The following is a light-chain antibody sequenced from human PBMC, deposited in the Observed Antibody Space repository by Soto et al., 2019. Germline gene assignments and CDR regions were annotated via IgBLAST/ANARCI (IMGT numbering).Light chain of an antibody. V-gene: IGKV3-15*01. J-gene: IGKJ4*01. CDR2: GAS. CDR3: QQYNDWPLLT. Sequence: EIVMTQSPATLSVSPGERATLSCRASQSVSSNLAWYQQKHGQAPRLLIYGASTRATGIPARFSGSGSETEFTLTISSLQFEDFAVYFCQQYNDWPLLTFGGGTKVEIK. CDR1: QSVSSN.